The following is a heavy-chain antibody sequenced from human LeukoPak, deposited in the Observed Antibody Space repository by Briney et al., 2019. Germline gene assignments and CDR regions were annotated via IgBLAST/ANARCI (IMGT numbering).Heavy chain of an antibody. CDR3: AVEAYYDILTGYRLYYYYGMDV. Sequence: GRSLRLSCAASGFTFSNYGMHWVRQAPGKGLEWVAVISYDGSNKYYADSVKGRFTISRDNSKNTLYLQMNSLRAEDTAVYYCAVEAYYDILTGYRLYYYYGMDVWGQGTTVTVSS. CDR1: GFTFSNYG. D-gene: IGHD3-9*01. CDR2: ISYDGSNK. J-gene: IGHJ6*02. V-gene: IGHV3-30*19.